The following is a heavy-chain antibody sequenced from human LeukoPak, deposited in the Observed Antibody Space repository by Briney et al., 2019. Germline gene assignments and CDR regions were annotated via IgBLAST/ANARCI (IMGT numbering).Heavy chain of an antibody. V-gene: IGHV3-15*01. CDR3: TTDAFDI. Sequence: GGSLRLSCAASGFSLTTNWMHWVRQTPGKGLEWVGRIKSKTDGGTTDYAAPVKGRFTISRDDSKNTLYLQMNSLKTEDTAVYYCTTDAFDIWGQGTMVTVSS. CDR2: IKSKTDGGTT. J-gene: IGHJ3*02. CDR1: GFSLTTNW.